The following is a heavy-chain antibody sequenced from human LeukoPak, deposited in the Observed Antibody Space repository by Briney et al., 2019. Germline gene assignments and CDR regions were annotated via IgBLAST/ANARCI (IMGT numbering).Heavy chain of an antibody. D-gene: IGHD1-26*01. J-gene: IGHJ5*02. Sequence: SETLSLTCTVSGGSISSYYWSWIRQPPGKGLEWIGYIYYSGSTNYNPSLKSRVTISVDTSKNQFSLKLSSVTAADTAVYYRARAVGIVGATTRFDPWGQGTLVTVSS. CDR3: ARAVGIVGATTRFDP. CDR1: GGSISSYY. CDR2: IYYSGST. V-gene: IGHV4-59*01.